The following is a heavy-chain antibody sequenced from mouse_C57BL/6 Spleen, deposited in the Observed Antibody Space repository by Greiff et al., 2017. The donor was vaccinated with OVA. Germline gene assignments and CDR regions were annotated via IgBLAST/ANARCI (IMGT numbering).Heavy chain of an antibody. CDR3: AREGLYGTWFAY. CDR2: IHPNSGST. D-gene: IGHD1-1*01. Sequence: VQLQQPGAELVKPGASVKLSCKASGYTFTSYWMHWVKQRPGQGLEWIGMIHPNSGSTNYNEKFKSKATLTVDKSSSTAYMQLSSLTSEDSAVYYCAREGLYGTWFAYWGQGTLVTVSA. J-gene: IGHJ3*01. V-gene: IGHV1-64*01. CDR1: GYTFTSYW.